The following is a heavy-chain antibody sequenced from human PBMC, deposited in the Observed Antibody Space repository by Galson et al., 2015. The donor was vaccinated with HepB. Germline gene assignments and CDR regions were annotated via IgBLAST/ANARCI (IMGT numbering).Heavy chain of an antibody. Sequence: SLRLSCAASGFTVSSNHMSWVRQAPGKGLEWVSVIYSGGSTYYADSVKGRFTISRDNSKNTLYLQMNSLRAEDTAVYYCAKDRTDWENWFDPWGQGTLVTVSS. CDR1: GFTVSSNH. CDR3: AKDRTDWENWFDP. D-gene: IGHD3/OR15-3a*01. J-gene: IGHJ5*02. CDR2: IYSGGST. V-gene: IGHV3-53*01.